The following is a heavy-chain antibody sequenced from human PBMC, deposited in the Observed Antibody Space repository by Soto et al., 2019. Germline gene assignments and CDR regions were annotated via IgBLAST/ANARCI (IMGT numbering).Heavy chain of an antibody. CDR2: ISSDVVNY. CDR1: GFTFSSFA. Sequence: QVQLVESGGGVVQPGRSLRLSCAASGFTFSSFAMHWVRQAPGKGLEWLAVISSDVVNYYYAESVKGRFTISRDNSKKTLYLQMNSLGKEDTAVYYCAGGGAWTPEGLGYWGQGTLVTVSS. J-gene: IGHJ4*02. CDR3: AGGGAWTPEGLGY. D-gene: IGHD2-15*01. V-gene: IGHV3-30-3*01.